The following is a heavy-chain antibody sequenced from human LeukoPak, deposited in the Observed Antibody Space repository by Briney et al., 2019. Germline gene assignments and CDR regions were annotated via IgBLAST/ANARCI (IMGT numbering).Heavy chain of an antibody. D-gene: IGHD3-16*01. CDR3: ARGLGDYFDY. CDR2: INHSGST. Sequence: SETLPLTCAVYGGSFSGYYWSWIRQPPGKGLEWIGEINHSGSTNYNPSLKSRVTISVDTSKNQFSLKLSSVTAADTAVYYCARGLGDYFDYWGQGTLVTVSS. V-gene: IGHV4-34*01. J-gene: IGHJ4*02. CDR1: GGSFSGYY.